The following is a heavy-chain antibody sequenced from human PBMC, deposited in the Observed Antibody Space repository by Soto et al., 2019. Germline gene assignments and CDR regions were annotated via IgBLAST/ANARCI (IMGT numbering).Heavy chain of an antibody. CDR1: GYTFTGYH. D-gene: IGHD1-26*01. J-gene: IGHJ5*02. Sequence: ASVKVSCKTSGYTFTGYHIHWVRQAPRQGLEWMGWINTNTGDTNYAQKFQGWVTMTRDTSINTAYAQLSRLTSDDTAVYYCARWVGASNWFDPWGQGTLVTVSS. CDR2: INTNTGDT. CDR3: ARWVGASNWFDP. V-gene: IGHV1-2*04.